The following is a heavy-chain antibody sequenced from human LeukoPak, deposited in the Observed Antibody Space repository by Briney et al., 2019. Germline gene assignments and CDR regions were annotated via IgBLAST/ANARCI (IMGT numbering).Heavy chain of an antibody. V-gene: IGHV1-3*01. CDR1: GYTFTSYA. D-gene: IGHD3-10*01. CDR2: INAGNGNT. Sequence: ASVKVSYKASGYTFTSYAMHWVRQAPGQRLEWMGWINAGNGNTKYSQKFQGRVTITRDTSASTAYMELSSLRSEDTAVYYCARVFTMVRGVITHFDYWGQGTLVTVSS. CDR3: ARVFTMVRGVITHFDY. J-gene: IGHJ4*02.